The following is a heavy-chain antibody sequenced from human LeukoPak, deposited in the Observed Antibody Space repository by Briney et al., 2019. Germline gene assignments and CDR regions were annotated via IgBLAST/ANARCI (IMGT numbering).Heavy chain of an antibody. J-gene: IGHJ4*02. CDR3: ARQNSYYDFWSGYYWRAIGDVGGRYYFDY. D-gene: IGHD3-3*01. Sequence: PSETLSLTCAVSGYSISSGYYWGWIRQPPGKGVEWIGSIYHSGSTYYHPSLKSRVTISVDTSKNQFSLKLSSVTAADTAVYYCARQNSYYDFWSGYYWRAIGDVGGRYYFDYWGQGTLVTVSS. CDR2: IYHSGST. CDR1: GYSISSGYY. V-gene: IGHV4-38-2*01.